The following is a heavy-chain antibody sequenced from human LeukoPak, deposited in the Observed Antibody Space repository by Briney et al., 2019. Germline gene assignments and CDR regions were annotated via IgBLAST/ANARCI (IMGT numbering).Heavy chain of an antibody. CDR1: GYTFTSYY. Sequence: ASVKVSCKASGYTFTSYYMHWVRQAPGQGLEWMGLINPSGGSTSYAQKFQGRVTMTWDTSTSTVYMELSSLRSEDTAVYYCARDRYGGSHGGDFDYWGQGTLVTVSS. V-gene: IGHV1-46*01. CDR2: INPSGGST. D-gene: IGHD1-26*01. J-gene: IGHJ4*02. CDR3: ARDRYGGSHGGDFDY.